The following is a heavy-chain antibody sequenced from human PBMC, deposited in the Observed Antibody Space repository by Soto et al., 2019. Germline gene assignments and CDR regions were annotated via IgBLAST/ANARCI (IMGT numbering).Heavy chain of an antibody. CDR2: ISAYNGNT. D-gene: IGHD2-15*01. V-gene: IGHV1-18*01. CDR1: GYTFTSYG. J-gene: IGHJ6*02. CDR3: ARDIVVVVAATFGYYYGMDV. Sequence: ASVKVSCKASGYTFTSYGISWVRQAPGQGLEWMGWISAYNGNTNYAQKLQGRVTMTTDTSTSTAYMELRSLRSDDTAVYYCARDIVVVVAATFGYYYGMDVWGQGTTVTVSS.